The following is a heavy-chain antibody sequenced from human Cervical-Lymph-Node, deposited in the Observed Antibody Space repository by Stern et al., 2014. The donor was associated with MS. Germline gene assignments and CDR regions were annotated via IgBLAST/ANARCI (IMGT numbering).Heavy chain of an antibody. CDR1: GFTFSNAW. D-gene: IGHD2-15*01. J-gene: IGHJ6*02. V-gene: IGHV3-15*01. CDR2: IKSKTDGGTT. Sequence: EVQLLESGGGLVKPGGSLRLSCAASGFTFSNAWMSWVRQAPGKGLEWVGRIKSKTDGGTTDYAAPDKGRFTISRDDSKNTLYLQMNSLKTEDTAVYYCTTLGGIVVVVVAPNYYGMDVWGQGTTVTVSS. CDR3: TTLGGIVVVVVAPNYYGMDV.